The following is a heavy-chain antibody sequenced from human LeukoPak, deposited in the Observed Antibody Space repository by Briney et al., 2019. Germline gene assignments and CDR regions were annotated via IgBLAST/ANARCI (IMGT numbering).Heavy chain of an antibody. V-gene: IGHV1-69*06. J-gene: IGHJ6*03. D-gene: IGHD1-26*01. CDR1: GGTFSSYA. CDR3: ARDSVGATLGYYYYYMDV. Sequence: SVKVSCKASGGTFSSYAISWVRQAPGQGLEWMGGIIPIFGTANYAQKFQGRVTITADKSTSTAYMELSSLRSEDTAVYYCARDSVGATLGYYYYYMDVWGKGTTVTVSS. CDR2: IIPIFGTA.